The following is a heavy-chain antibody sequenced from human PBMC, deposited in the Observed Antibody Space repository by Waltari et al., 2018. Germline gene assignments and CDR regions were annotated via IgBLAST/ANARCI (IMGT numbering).Heavy chain of an antibody. Sequence: QVQLVQSGAEVKKPGSSVKVSCKASGGTFSSYAISWVRQAPGQGLEWVGGIIPILGKATYEQKCQGRVTIITDESTSTAYMELSSLGAEDTAVYYCARVNGYSYGYDDWGQGTLVTVSS. CDR2: IIPILGKA. J-gene: IGHJ4*02. CDR1: GGTFSSYA. V-gene: IGHV1-69*05. CDR3: ARVNGYSYGYDD. D-gene: IGHD5-18*01.